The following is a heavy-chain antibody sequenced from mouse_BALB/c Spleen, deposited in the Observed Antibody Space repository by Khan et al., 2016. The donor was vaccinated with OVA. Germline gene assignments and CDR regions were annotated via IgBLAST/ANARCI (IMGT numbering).Heavy chain of an antibody. D-gene: IGHD2-3*01. J-gene: IGHJ4*01. CDR2: ISYSGST. Sequence: EVQLQESGPGLLKPSQSLSLTCTVTGYSITSDYAWNWIRQFPGNKLEWMGYISYSGSTNYSPALKSRISITRDTSKNQFFLQLNSVTTEDTATYYCARDGSRYNYAMDYWGQGTSVTVSS. V-gene: IGHV3-2*02. CDR1: GYSITSDYA. CDR3: ARDGSRYNYAMDY.